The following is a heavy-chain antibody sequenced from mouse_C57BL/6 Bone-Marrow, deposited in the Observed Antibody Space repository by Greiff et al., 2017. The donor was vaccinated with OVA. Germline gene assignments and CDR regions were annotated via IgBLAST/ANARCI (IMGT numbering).Heavy chain of an antibody. CDR1: GYTFTSYW. CDR2: IDPSDSYT. D-gene: IGHD1-1*01. CDR3: ARGVRSTVVDYFDD. J-gene: IGHJ2*01. V-gene: IGHV1-69*01. Sequence: VQLQQPGAELVMPGASVKLSCKASGYTFTSYWMHWVKQRPGQGLEWIGEIDPSDSYTNYNQKFKGKSTLTVDKSSSTAYMQLSSLTSEDSAVYYCARGVRSTVVDYFDDWGQGTTLTVSS.